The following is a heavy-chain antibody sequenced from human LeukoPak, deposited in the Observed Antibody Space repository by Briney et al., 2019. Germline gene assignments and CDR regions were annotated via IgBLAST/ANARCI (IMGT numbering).Heavy chain of an antibody. J-gene: IGHJ4*02. Sequence: GASVKVSCKASGYTFTSYAMHWVRQAPGQRLEWMGWINAGNGNTKYSQKFQGRVTITRDTSASTAYMELSSLRSEDTAVYYCAPLGIVVAGGGYWGQGTLVTVSS. CDR3: APLGIVVAGGGY. D-gene: IGHD6-19*01. CDR1: GYTFTSYA. CDR2: INAGNGNT. V-gene: IGHV1-3*01.